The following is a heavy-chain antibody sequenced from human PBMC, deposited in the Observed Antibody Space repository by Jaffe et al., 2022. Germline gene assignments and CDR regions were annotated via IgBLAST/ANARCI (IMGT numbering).Heavy chain of an antibody. CDR1: RFTFSNYG. CDR3: AKSDSAGPGYVDY. J-gene: IGHJ4*02. CDR2: IRSDERNK. Sequence: QVQLVESGGGVVQPGGSLRLSCAASRFTFSNYGIHWVRQAPGKGLEWVAFIRSDERNKYYADSVKGRFTISRDNSKNTLYLQMNSLRTEDTAVYYCAKSDSAGPGYVDYWGQGILVTVSS. V-gene: IGHV3-30*02. D-gene: IGHD2-15*01.